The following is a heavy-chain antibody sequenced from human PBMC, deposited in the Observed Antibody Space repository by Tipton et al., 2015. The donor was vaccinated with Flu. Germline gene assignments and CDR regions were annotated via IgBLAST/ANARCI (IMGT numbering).Heavy chain of an antibody. CDR3: ARRDFSNYVSDPKNWFDP. Sequence: GEALGSSYYWAWIRQPPGKGLEWIASIHRSGSTNYNPSLKSRVTISVDTSKNRFSLEMRSVTAGDMAVYYCARRDFSNYVSDPKNWFDPWGQGTLVTVPS. D-gene: IGHD4-11*01. J-gene: IGHJ5*02. CDR1: GEALGSSYY. CDR2: IHRSGST. V-gene: IGHV4-38-2*01.